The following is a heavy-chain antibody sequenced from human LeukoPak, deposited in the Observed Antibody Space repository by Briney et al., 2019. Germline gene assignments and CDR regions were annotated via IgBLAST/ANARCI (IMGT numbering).Heavy chain of an antibody. D-gene: IGHD4-17*01. CDR1: GYTFTSYG. V-gene: IGHV1-18*01. Sequence: EASVKVSCKASGYTFTSYGISWVRQAPGQGLEWVGWINPHSGYTKFAQKFQGRVTMTRDTSSSTAYMELKRLASDDTAVYYCARAEISVTTGDLDLWGQGALVIVSS. CDR2: INPHSGYT. CDR3: ARAEISVTTGDLDL. J-gene: IGHJ5*02.